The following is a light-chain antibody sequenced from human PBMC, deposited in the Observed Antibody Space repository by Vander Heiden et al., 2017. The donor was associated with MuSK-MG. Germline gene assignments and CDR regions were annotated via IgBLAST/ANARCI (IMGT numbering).Light chain of an antibody. Sequence: AIQLTQSPSSLSASAGDRVTITCRASQGISSALAWYQQKPGKAPKLLIYDASSLESGIPERFSGSGSGTDFTLTISSLQPEDFAAYYCQQFNNYPLTFGGGTKVEIK. V-gene: IGKV1D-13*01. J-gene: IGKJ4*01. CDR1: QGISSA. CDR3: QQFNNYPLT. CDR2: DAS.